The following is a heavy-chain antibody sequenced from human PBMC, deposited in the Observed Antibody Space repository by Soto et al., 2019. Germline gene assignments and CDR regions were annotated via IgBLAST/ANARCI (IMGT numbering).Heavy chain of an antibody. Sequence: QVQLVQSGAEVKRPGSSVKVSCKASGDTFAFHSINWVRQAPGLGLEWMGRINPILSISNYAQRFQGRVTMTADKSTITAYMVLSSLRSEDTAIYYCATSYGSGYLAFDYWGQGALITVSS. CDR2: INPILSIS. CDR1: GDTFAFHS. J-gene: IGHJ4*02. D-gene: IGHD3-10*01. CDR3: ATSYGSGYLAFDY. V-gene: IGHV1-69*02.